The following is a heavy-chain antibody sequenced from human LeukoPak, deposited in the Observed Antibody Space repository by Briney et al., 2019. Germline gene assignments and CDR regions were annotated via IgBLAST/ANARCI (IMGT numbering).Heavy chain of an antibody. Sequence: GGSLRLSCGASGFAFSSFRMSWVRQAPGRGLEWVSSISGNSADINNADSLKGRFTISRDNAKNSLYLQLNSLTVEDTAVYYCARLDWRGYWGQGTLVPVS. D-gene: IGHD2-21*01. CDR3: ARLDWRGY. CDR2: ISGNSADI. V-gene: IGHV3-21*01. CDR1: GFAFSSFR. J-gene: IGHJ4*02.